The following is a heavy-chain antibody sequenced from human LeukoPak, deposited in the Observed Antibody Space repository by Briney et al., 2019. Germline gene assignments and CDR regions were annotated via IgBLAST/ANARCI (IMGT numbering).Heavy chain of an antibody. V-gene: IGHV4-34*01. J-gene: IGHJ5*02. CDR2: INHSGST. CDR3: ARESAHGSGRGWFDP. Sequence: SETLSLTCAVYGGSFSGYYWSWIRQPPGKGLEWIGEINHSGSTNYNPSLKSRVTISVDTSKNQFSLKLSSVTAADTAVYYCARESAHGSGRGWFDPWGQGTLVTVSS. CDR1: GGSFSGYY. D-gene: IGHD3-10*01.